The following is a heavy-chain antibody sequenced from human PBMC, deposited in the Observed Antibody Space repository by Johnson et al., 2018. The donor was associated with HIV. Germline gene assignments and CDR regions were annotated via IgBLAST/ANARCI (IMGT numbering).Heavy chain of an antibody. J-gene: IGHJ3*02. V-gene: IGHV3-11*04. Sequence: QVQLVESGGGLVKPGGSLRLSCAASGFTFSDDYMSWIRQAPGKGLEWVSYISRSGTTIYYADSVKGRFTISRDNAKNSLYLQMNSLRAEDTAVYFCARVTKYYFDSSVDAFDIWGQGTVVTVSS. CDR3: ARVTKYYFDSSVDAFDI. D-gene: IGHD3-22*01. CDR1: GFTFSDDY. CDR2: ISRSGTTI.